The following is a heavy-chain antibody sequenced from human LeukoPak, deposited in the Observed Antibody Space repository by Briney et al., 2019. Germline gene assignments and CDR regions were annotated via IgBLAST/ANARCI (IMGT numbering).Heavy chain of an antibody. CDR3: AAPPIAAAGTFRANWFDP. D-gene: IGHD6-13*01. CDR1: GFTFSSYA. J-gene: IGHJ5*02. Sequence: GGSLRLSCAASGFTFSSYAMSWVRQAPGKGQEWVSAISGSGGSTYYADSVKGRFTISRDNSKNTLYLQMNSLRAEDTAVYYCAAPPIAAAGTFRANWFDPWGQGTLVTVSS. CDR2: ISGSGGST. V-gene: IGHV3-23*01.